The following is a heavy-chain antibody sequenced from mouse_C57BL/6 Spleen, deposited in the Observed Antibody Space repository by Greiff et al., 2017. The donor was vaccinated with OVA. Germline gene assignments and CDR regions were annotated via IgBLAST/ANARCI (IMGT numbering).Heavy chain of an antibody. J-gene: IGHJ1*03. CDR2: IYPGSGST. CDR1: GYTFTSYW. CDR3: ARRGYGSSCWYFDV. V-gene: IGHV1-55*01. Sequence: VQLQQPGAELVKPGASVKMSCKASGYTFTSYWITWVKQRPGQGLEWIGDIYPGSGSTNYNEKFKSKATLTVDTSSSTAYMQLSSLTSEDSAVYYCARRGYGSSCWYFDVWGTGTTVTVSS. D-gene: IGHD1-1*01.